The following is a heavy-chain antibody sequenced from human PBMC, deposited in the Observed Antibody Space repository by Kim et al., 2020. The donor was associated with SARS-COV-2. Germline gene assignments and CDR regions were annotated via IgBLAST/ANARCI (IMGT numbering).Heavy chain of an antibody. V-gene: IGHV3-21*01. CDR3: ARDQHSGSHQYYFDY. D-gene: IGHD1-26*01. J-gene: IGHJ4*02. Sequence: DSVKGRFTISRDNAKNSLYLQMNSLRAEDTAVYYCARDQHSGSHQYYFDYWGQGTLVTVSS.